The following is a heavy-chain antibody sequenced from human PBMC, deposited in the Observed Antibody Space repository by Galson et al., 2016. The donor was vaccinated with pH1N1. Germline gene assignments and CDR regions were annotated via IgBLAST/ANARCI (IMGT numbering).Heavy chain of an antibody. CDR2: FDPEDGEI. Sequence: SVKVSCKVSGYSLTDLSMHWVRQAPGKGLEWMGGFDPEDGEIIYAQKFQGRVTMTEDTSTDTAYMELSSLRSEDTAVYYCATGKPVAGFPDSELDYWGQGTLVTVSP. D-gene: IGHD6-19*01. CDR1: GYSLTDLS. CDR3: ATGKPVAGFPDSELDY. V-gene: IGHV1-24*01. J-gene: IGHJ4*02.